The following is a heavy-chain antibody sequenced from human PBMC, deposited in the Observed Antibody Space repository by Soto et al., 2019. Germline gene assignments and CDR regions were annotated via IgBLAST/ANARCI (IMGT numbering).Heavy chain of an antibody. CDR3: ARVVGIAVDDY. CDR1: GYTFTSYA. V-gene: IGHV1-3*01. CDR2: INAGNGNT. J-gene: IGHJ4*02. D-gene: IGHD6-19*01. Sequence: QVQLVQSGAEVKKPGASVKVSCKASGYTFTSYAMHWVRQAPGQRLEWMGWINAGNGNTKYSQKFPGRVTITRDTSASTAYMELSSLRSEDTAVYFCARVVGIAVDDYWGQGTLVTFSS.